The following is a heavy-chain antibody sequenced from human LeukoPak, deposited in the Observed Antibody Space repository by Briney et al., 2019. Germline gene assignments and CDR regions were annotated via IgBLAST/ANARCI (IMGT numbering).Heavy chain of an antibody. CDR3: AKPSRGVGASALFDY. Sequence: GGSLRLSCAASGFTFNTYSMNWVRQAPGKGLEWVSSISSSSRYIYYADSVRGRFTISRDNAKNSLYLQMNSLRAEDTAVYYCAKPSRGVGASALFDYWGQGTPVTVSS. D-gene: IGHD1-26*01. CDR1: GFTFNTYS. CDR2: ISSSSRYI. J-gene: IGHJ4*02. V-gene: IGHV3-21*01.